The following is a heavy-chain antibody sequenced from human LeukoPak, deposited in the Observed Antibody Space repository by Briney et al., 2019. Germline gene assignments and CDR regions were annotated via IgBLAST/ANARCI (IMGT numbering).Heavy chain of an antibody. CDR1: EFSIDDYA. Sequence: GGSLRLSCVASEFSIDDYAMHWVRQAPGKGLEWVSTISWNSGSMTYADSVKGRFTVSRDNAKNSLFLQMNSLRADDMALYYCAKGFTTSSEGDWYFDLWGRGTLVTVSS. J-gene: IGHJ2*01. D-gene: IGHD6-6*01. V-gene: IGHV3-9*03. CDR3: AKGFTTSSEGDWYFDL. CDR2: ISWNSGSM.